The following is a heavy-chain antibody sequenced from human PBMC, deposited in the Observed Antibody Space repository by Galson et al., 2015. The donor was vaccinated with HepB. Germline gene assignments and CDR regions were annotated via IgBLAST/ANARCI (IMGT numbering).Heavy chain of an antibody. CDR1: GFTMSKFW. V-gene: IGHV3-7*03. CDR2: IREDGSER. D-gene: IGHD3-16*01. J-gene: IGHJ4*02. CDR3: TRDEVGGHLAY. Sequence: SLRLSCAASGFTMSKFWMSWVRQAPGKGPEWVACIREDGSERKYMDSVRGRFTISRDNAGNLLCLQMNSLGDEDTAVYFCTRDEVGGHLAYWGQGALVTVS.